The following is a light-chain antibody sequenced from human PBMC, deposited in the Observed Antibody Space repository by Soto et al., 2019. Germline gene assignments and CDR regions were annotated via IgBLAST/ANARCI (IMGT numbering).Light chain of an antibody. CDR1: QSLLRRDGKTD. CDR3: MQSKQLRT. V-gene: IGKV2D-29*01. J-gene: IGKJ4*01. CDR2: ELS. Sequence: DIVMTQTPLSLSVTPGQSASISCKSSQSLLRRDGKTDLYWYLQKPGQPPRLLIYELSNRFSGVPERFSGSGSGTDFTLKISRVEAEDVGVYYCMQSKQLRTFGGGSKVEIK.